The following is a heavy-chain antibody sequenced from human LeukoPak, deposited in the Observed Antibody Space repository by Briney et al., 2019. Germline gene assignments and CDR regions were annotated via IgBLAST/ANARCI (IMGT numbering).Heavy chain of an antibody. CDR2: ISYDGSNK. J-gene: IGHJ4*02. V-gene: IGHV3-30*18. CDR1: GFTFSSYG. Sequence: GRSLRLSCAASGFTFSSYGMHWVRQAPGKGLEWVAVISYDGSNKYYADSVKGRFTISRDNSKNTQYLQMNSLRAEDTAVYYCAKAGYDGGYYFDYWGQGTLVTVSS. CDR3: AKAGYDGGYYFDY. D-gene: IGHD5-12*01.